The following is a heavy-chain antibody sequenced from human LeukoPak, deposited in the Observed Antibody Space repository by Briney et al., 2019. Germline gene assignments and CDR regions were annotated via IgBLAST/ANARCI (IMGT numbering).Heavy chain of an antibody. D-gene: IGHD5-12*01. CDR2: IYSSGSN. Sequence: SETLSLTCTVSGGFISGYFWSWIRQPAGKGLEWIGRIYSSGSNNYNPSLKSRVTMSLDTSKNHLSLNLSSVTAADTAVYYCAREPTSGREPTSGRPLDYWGQGTLATVSS. CDR1: GGFISGYF. J-gene: IGHJ4*02. V-gene: IGHV4-4*07. CDR3: AREPTSGREPTSGRPLDY.